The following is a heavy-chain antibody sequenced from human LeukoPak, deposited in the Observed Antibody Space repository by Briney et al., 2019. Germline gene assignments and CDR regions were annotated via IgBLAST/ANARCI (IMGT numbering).Heavy chain of an antibody. V-gene: IGHV4-39*07. CDR1: GGSISSSSYY. CDR3: ARDFNGDGYNIDY. J-gene: IGHJ4*02. Sequence: SSETLSLTCTVSGGSISSSSYYWGWIRQPPGKGLEWIGSIYYSGSTYYNPSLKSRVTISVDTSKNQFSLKLSSVTAADTAVYYCARDFNGDGYNIDYWDQGTLVTVSS. CDR2: IYYSGST. D-gene: IGHD5-24*01.